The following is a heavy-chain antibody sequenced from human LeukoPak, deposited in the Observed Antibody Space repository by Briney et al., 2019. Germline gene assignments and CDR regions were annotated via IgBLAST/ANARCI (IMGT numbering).Heavy chain of an antibody. V-gene: IGHV4-39*07. CDR2: IYYSGST. CDR1: GGSISSSSYY. J-gene: IGHJ4*02. CDR3: ASSDYGDYVFDY. D-gene: IGHD4-17*01. Sequence: SETLSLTCTVSGGSISSSSYYWGWIRQPPGKGLEWIGSIYYSGSTYYNPSLKSRVTISVDTSKNQFSLKLSSVTAADTAVYYCASSDYGDYVFDYWGQGTLVTVSS.